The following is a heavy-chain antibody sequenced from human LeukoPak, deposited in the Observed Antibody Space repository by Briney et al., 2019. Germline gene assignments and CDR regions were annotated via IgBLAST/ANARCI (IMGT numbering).Heavy chain of an antibody. J-gene: IGHJ4*02. Sequence: PGGSLRLSCAASGFTFSNYEMNWVRPAPGKGLEWVSYISNSGSTIYYADSVKGRFTISRDNAKNSLYLQMSSLRAEDTAVYYCARDGGSSWYFDYWGQGTLVTVSS. CDR3: ARDGGSSWYFDY. V-gene: IGHV3-48*03. CDR1: GFTFSNYE. D-gene: IGHD6-13*01. CDR2: ISNSGSTI.